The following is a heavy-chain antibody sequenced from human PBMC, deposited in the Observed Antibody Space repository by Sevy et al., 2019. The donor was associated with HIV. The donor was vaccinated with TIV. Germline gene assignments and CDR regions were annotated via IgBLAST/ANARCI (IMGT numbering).Heavy chain of an antibody. CDR2: LSFGCGEI. CDR1: GFTFSKYS. CDR3: AREGCTKPHDY. J-gene: IGHJ4*02. V-gene: IGHV3-23*01. D-gene: IGHD2-8*01. Sequence: GGSLRLSCAASGFTFSKYSMSXXXXPPGKGLEWVSTLSFGCGEINYADSVKGRFTISRDNSKSSVYLQMNNLRPEDTAVYYCAREGCTKPHDYWGQGTLVTVSS.